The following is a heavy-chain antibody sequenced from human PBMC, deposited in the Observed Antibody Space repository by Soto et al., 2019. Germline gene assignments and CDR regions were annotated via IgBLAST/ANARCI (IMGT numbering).Heavy chain of an antibody. CDR1: GFTFGNYA. CDR2: ISGSGGGT. J-gene: IGHJ6*02. CDR3: ARGAYCSGGTCYTHYYYPMDV. D-gene: IGHD2-15*01. V-gene: IGHV3-23*01. Sequence: GGSLRLSCAASGFTFGNYAMTWVRQAPGKGLECVSRISGSGGGTYYADSVKGRFTISRDNAKNTLYLQMNSLRAEDTALYYCARGAYCSGGTCYTHYYYPMDVWGQGTTVTVSS.